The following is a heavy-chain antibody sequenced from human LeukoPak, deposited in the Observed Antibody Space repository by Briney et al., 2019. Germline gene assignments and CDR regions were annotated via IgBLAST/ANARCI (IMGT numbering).Heavy chain of an antibody. J-gene: IGHJ4*02. CDR2: MNPNSGNT. CDR3: ARDFGCSGGSCYHY. Sequence: ASVKVSCKASGYTFTSYDINWVRQATGQGLEWMGWMNPNSGNTGYAQKFQGRVTMTRNTSISTAYMELSSLRSEDTAVYYCARDFGCSGGSCYHYWGQGTLVTVSS. D-gene: IGHD2-15*01. CDR1: GYTFTSYD. V-gene: IGHV1-8*01.